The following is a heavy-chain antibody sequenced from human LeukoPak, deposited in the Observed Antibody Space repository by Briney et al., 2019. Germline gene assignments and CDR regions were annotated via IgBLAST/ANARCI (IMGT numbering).Heavy chain of an antibody. CDR3: ARDSGFDAFDI. V-gene: IGHV3-74*01. Sequence: PGGSLRLSCAASGFTFDDYTMHWVRQAPGKGLVWVSRINSDGSSTSYADSVKGRFTISRDNAKNTLYLQMNSLRAEDTAVYYCARDSGFDAFDIWGQGTMVTVSS. D-gene: IGHD1-26*01. CDR2: INSDGSST. CDR1: GFTFDDYT. J-gene: IGHJ3*02.